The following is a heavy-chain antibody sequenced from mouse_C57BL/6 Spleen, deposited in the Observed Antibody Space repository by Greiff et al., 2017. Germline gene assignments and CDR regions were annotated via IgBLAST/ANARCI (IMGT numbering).Heavy chain of an antibody. CDR2: IDPSDSYT. D-gene: IGHD1-1*01. Sequence: QVQLQQPGAELVMPGASVKLSCKASGYTFTSYWMHWVKQRPGQGLEWIGEIDPSDSYTNYNQKFKGKSTLTVDKSSSTAYMQLSSLTSEDTAVYDCARVRTTVVSTPCWDFDGWGTGTTVTVSS. CDR3: ARVRTTVVSTPCWDFDG. CDR1: GYTFTSYW. J-gene: IGHJ1*03. V-gene: IGHV1-69*01.